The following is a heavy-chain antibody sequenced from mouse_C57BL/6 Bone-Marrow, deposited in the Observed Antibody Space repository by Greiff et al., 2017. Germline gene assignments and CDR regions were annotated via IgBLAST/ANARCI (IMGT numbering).Heavy chain of an antibody. CDR3: ARWGHSNYWYFDV. V-gene: IGHV1-69*01. J-gene: IGHJ1*03. CDR2: IDPSDSYT. Sequence: QVQLQQPGAELVMPGASVKLSCKASGYTFTSYWMHWVKQRPGQGLEWIGEIDPSDSYTNYNQKFKGKSTFTVDKSSSTAYMQLSSLTSEDAAVYYCARWGHSNYWYFDVWGTGTTVTVSS. CDR1: GYTFTSYW. D-gene: IGHD2-5*01.